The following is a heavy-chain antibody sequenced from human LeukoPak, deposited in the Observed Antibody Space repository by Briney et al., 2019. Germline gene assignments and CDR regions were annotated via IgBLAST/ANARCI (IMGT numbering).Heavy chain of an antibody. J-gene: IGHJ5*02. CDR1: GGTFSSYA. Sequence: ASVIVSCKASGGTFSSYAISWVRQAPGQGLEWMGGIIPIFGTANYAQKFQGRVTITADESTSTAYMELSSLRSEDTAVYYCASSRYCSGGSCLDWFDPWGQGTLVTVSS. D-gene: IGHD2-15*01. CDR3: ASSRYCSGGSCLDWFDP. CDR2: IIPIFGTA. V-gene: IGHV1-69*13.